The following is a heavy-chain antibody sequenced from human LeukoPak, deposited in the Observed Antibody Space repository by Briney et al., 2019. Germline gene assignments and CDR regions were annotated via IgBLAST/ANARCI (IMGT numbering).Heavy chain of an antibody. CDR1: GFTFSSSW. CDR3: VRAIMTTAINWFDP. J-gene: IGHJ5*02. D-gene: IGHD4-17*01. Sequence: PGGSLRLSCAASGFTFSSSWMHWVCQAPEKGLEWVADIKCDGSEKYYVDSVKGRLTISRDNAKNSLYLQVNSLRAEDMTMYYCVRAIMTTAINWFDPWGQGTLVTVSS. V-gene: IGHV3-52*01. CDR2: IKCDGSEK.